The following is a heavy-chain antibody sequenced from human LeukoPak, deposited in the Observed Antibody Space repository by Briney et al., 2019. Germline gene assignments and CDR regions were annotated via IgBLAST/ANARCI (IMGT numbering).Heavy chain of an antibody. D-gene: IGHD3-22*01. V-gene: IGHV3-74*01. CDR1: GFTFSSYW. J-gene: IGHJ4*02. Sequence: GGSLRPSCAASGFTFSSYWMHWVRQAPGKGLVWVSRINSDGSSTSYADSVKGRFTISRDNAKNTLYLQMNSLRAEDTAVYYCARGGYYYDSSGYYYALGYWGQGTLVTVSS. CDR2: INSDGSST. CDR3: ARGGYYYDSSGYYYALGY.